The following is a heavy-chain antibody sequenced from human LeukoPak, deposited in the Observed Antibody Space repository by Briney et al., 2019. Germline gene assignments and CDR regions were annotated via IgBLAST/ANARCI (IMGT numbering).Heavy chain of an antibody. CDR3: ARGCGGDCYPFRDY. Sequence: PGGSLRLSCAASGFTFSSYSMNWVRQALEKGLEWVSSISSSSSYTYYADSVKGRFTISRDNAKNSLYLQMSSLSAEDTAVYYCARGCGGDCYPFRDYWGQGTLVTVSS. CDR1: GFTFSSYS. J-gene: IGHJ4*02. D-gene: IGHD2-21*02. V-gene: IGHV3-21*06. CDR2: ISSSSSYT.